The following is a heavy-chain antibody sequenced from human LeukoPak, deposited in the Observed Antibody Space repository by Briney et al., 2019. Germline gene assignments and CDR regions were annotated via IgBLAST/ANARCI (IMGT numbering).Heavy chain of an antibody. J-gene: IGHJ5*01. Sequence: GGSLRLSCAASGFTFSNYAISWVRQAPGKGLEWVSIISDSGANTKYADSVRGRFTISRDNSRNTLFLQMDSLRAEDTAVYNCAKGSRGYSYGNWFDSWGQGTLVTVSS. CDR2: ISDSGANT. CDR1: GFTFSNYA. V-gene: IGHV3-23*01. CDR3: AKGSRGYSYGNWFDS. D-gene: IGHD5-18*01.